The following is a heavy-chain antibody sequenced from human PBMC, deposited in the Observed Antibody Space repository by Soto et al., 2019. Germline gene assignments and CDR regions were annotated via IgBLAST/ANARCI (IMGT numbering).Heavy chain of an antibody. J-gene: IGHJ5*02. Sequence: ASVKVSCKASGYTFTSYDINWVRQATGQGLEWMGWMNPNSGNTGYAQKFQGRVTMTRNTSISTAYMELSSLRSEDTAVYYCARNSGYYTTNWFDPWGQGTLVTVSS. V-gene: IGHV1-8*01. CDR3: ARNSGYYTTNWFDP. CDR2: MNPNSGNT. D-gene: IGHD3-3*01. CDR1: GYTFTSYD.